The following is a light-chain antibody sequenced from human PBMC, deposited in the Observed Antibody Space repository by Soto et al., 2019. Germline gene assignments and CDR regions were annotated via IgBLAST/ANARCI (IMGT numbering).Light chain of an antibody. Sequence: IQMTQSPSSVSGSVGDRVTITCGASQGISRWLAWYQKKPGKAPKLLRYAASSLQSGVPSRVRGSGYGTDVTITISSMQPEDFATYYCQQANSFTHTFGHGTRLEIK. CDR2: AAS. V-gene: IGKV1-12*01. CDR3: QQANSFTHT. CDR1: QGISRW. J-gene: IGKJ5*01.